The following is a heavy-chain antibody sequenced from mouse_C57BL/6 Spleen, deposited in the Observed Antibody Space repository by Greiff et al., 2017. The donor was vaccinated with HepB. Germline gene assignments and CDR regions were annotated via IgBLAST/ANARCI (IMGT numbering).Heavy chain of an antibody. D-gene: IGHD2-4*01. V-gene: IGHV1-63*01. Sequence: QVQLQQSGAELVRPGTSVKMSCKASGYTFTDYCIGWVKQRPGQGLEWIGGIYPGSGNTYYNEKFKGKATLTADKSSSTAYMQFSRLTSEDSAIYFCAREDYEGSYYAMDYWGKGTSVTVS. CDR1: GYTFTDYC. J-gene: IGHJ4*01. CDR3: AREDYEGSYYAMDY. CDR2: IYPGSGNT.